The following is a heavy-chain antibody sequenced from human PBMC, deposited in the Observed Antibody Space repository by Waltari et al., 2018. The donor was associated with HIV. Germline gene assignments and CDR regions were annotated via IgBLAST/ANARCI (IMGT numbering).Heavy chain of an antibody. D-gene: IGHD1-26*01. J-gene: IGHJ6*02. CDR2: INQDATKK. V-gene: IGHV3-7*01. Sequence: EALLVQSGGGVVRPGGSLGLSFEGSTFWFSRYWTVWVGQASGKGLEWVANINQDATKKNYADSVKGRFSVSRDNGKYSVFLEMNRLRVQDTAVYFCARGDQWGLFMDSYYGLDVWGRGTTVIVSS. CDR1: TFWFSRYW. CDR3: ARGDQWGLFMDSYYGLDV.